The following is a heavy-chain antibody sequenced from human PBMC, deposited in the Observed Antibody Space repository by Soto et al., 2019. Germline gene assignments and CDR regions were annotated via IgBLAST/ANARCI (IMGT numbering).Heavy chain of an antibody. CDR1: GYTFTSYA. CDR2: INAGNGNT. V-gene: IGHV1-3*01. Sequence: QVQLVQSGAEVKKPGASVKVSCKASGYTFTSYAMHWVRQAPGQRLEWMGWINAGNGNTKYSQKFQGSVTITRDKSASPAYMEPRSLRSEDTAVYYCARGAKQWLGRGGVFFDHWGQGTLVTVSS. CDR3: ARGAKQWLGRGGVFFDH. D-gene: IGHD6-19*01. J-gene: IGHJ5*02.